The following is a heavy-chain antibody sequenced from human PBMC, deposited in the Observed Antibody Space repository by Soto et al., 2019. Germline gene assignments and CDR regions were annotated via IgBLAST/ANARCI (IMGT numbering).Heavy chain of an antibody. V-gene: IGHV4-31*03. J-gene: IGHJ4*02. CDR2: IYYSGST. CDR3: ARARSAGFDY. Sequence: PSETLSLTCTVSGGSISSGGYYWSWIRQHPGKGLEWIGYIYYSGSTYYNPSLKSRVTISVDTSKNQFSLKLSSVAAADTAVYYCARARSAGFDYWGQGTLVTVSS. CDR1: GGSISSGGYY.